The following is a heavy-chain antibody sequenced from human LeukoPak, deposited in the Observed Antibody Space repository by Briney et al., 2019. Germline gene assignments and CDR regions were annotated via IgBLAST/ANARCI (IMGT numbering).Heavy chain of an antibody. CDR3: ASTAMGYDAFDI. CDR2: INPSGGST. D-gene: IGHD5-18*01. Sequence: PSASVKVSCKASGYTFTSYYMHWVRQAPGQGLEWMGIINPSGGSTSYAQKFQGRVTMTRDTSTSTVYMELSSLRSEDTAVYYCASTAMGYDAFDIWGQGTMVTVSS. J-gene: IGHJ3*02. V-gene: IGHV1-46*01. CDR1: GYTFTSYY.